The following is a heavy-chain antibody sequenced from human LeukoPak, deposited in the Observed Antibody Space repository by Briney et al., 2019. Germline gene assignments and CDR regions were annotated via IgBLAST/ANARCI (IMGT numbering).Heavy chain of an antibody. J-gene: IGHJ4*02. Sequence: GGSLRLSYAASGFTFSSYAMSWVRQAPGKGLEWVSAISGSGGSTYYADSVKGRFTISRDNSKNTLYLQMNSLRAEDTAVYYCARDLGEGGFDYWGQGTLVTVSS. CDR3: ARDLGEGGFDY. CDR1: GFTFSSYA. V-gene: IGHV3-23*01. CDR2: ISGSGGST. D-gene: IGHD3-16*01.